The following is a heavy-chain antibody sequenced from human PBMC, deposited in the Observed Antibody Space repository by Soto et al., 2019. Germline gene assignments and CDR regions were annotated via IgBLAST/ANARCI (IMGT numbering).Heavy chain of an antibody. J-gene: IGHJ4*02. D-gene: IGHD3-3*01. CDR2: ISSASSFI. CDR3: ARGLYDFWSGYLHSLGVSDS. Sequence: LRLSCAASGFSFRAYSMNWVRQAPGKGLEWVASISSASSFIYYADSVRGRFTVSRDNANNSVFLQMTTLRVEDTAVYYCARGLYDFWSGYLHSLGVSDSWGQGTLVTVSS. CDR1: GFSFRAYS. V-gene: IGHV3-21*01.